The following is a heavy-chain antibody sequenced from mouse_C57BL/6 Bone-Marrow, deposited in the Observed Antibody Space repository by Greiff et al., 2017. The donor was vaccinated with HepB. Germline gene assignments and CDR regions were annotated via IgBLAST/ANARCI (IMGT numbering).Heavy chain of an antibody. J-gene: IGHJ1*03. CDR1: GYAFTNYL. CDR2: INPGSGGT. D-gene: IGHD2-1*01. CDR3: ARSYYYYGALDWYFDV. V-gene: IGHV1-54*01. Sequence: VQLQQSGAELVRPGTSVKVSCKASGYAFTNYLIEWVKQRPGQGLEWIGVINPGSGGTNYNEKFKGKATLTADKSSSTASMQLSSLTSEVSAVYFCARSYYYYGALDWYFDVWGTGTTVTVSS.